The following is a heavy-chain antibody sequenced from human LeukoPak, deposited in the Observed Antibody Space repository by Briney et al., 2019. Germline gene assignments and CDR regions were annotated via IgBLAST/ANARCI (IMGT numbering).Heavy chain of an antibody. J-gene: IGHJ4*02. V-gene: IGHV3-21*01. Sequence: KTGGSLRLSCAASGFTFSSYGMNWVRQAPGKGLEWVSFISSSSSYIYYADSVKGRFTISRDNAKNSPYLQMNSLRAEDTAVYYCARSIWTITMVRGANTRGVDYWGQGTLVTVSS. CDR1: GFTFSSYG. D-gene: IGHD3-10*01. CDR3: ARSIWTITMVRGANTRGVDY. CDR2: ISSSSSYI.